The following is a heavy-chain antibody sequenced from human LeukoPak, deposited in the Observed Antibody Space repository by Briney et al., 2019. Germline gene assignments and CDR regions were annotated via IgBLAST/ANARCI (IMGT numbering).Heavy chain of an antibody. Sequence: GGSLRLSCAASGFTLSSNYVGWVRQAPGKGLEWVSAISGSGGSTYYADSVKGRFTISRDNSKNTLYLQMNSMRAEDTAVYYCAKDIGYCSGGSCEYYYYYYGMDVWGQGTTVTVSS. D-gene: IGHD2-15*01. CDR2: ISGSGGST. CDR3: AKDIGYCSGGSCEYYYYYYGMDV. J-gene: IGHJ6*02. V-gene: IGHV3-23*01. CDR1: GFTLSSNY.